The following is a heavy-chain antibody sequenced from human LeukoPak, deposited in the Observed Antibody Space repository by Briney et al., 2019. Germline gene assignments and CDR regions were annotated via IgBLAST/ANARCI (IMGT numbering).Heavy chain of an antibody. Sequence: GESLKISCKGSGYTFTTYWIGWVRQMPGKGLEWMGIIYPGDSDTTYSPSFQGQVTMSVDKSISTAYLQWSSLKASDTAIYYCANMRELEFEEYYFDSWGQGTLVTVSS. CDR3: ANMRELEFEEYYFDS. CDR2: IYPGDSDT. D-gene: IGHD1-1*01. CDR1: GYTFTTYW. V-gene: IGHV5-51*01. J-gene: IGHJ4*02.